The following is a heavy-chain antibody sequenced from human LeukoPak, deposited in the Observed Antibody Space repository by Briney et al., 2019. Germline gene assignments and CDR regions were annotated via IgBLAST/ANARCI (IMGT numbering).Heavy chain of an antibody. V-gene: IGHV4-38-2*01. CDR2: IYHSGST. CDR1: GYSISSGYY. D-gene: IGHD2-2*01. CDR3: ARPGYCSSTSCLPYDFDY. J-gene: IGHJ4*02. Sequence: SETLSLTCAVSGYSISSGYYWGWIRQPPGKGLEGIGSIYHSGSTYYNPSLKSRVTISVDTSKNQFSLKLSSVTAADTAVYYFARPGYCSSTSCLPYDFDYWGQGTLVTVSS.